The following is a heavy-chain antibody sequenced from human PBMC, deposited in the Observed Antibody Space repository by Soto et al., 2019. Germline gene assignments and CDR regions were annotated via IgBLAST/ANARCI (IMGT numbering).Heavy chain of an antibody. CDR2: IYYTGST. Sequence: QVQLQESGPGLVKPSETLSLTCTVSGVSIITSYWSWIRQPPGKGPEWIGYIYYTGSTRYHPSLESRVASSVATSKSQFSLKLSSVTAADTAVYSCARAELVRGIGYAYPYMDAWGKGTTVTVSS. J-gene: IGHJ6*03. CDR3: ARAELVRGIGYAYPYMDA. CDR1: GVSIITSY. V-gene: IGHV4-59*01. D-gene: IGHD5-12*01.